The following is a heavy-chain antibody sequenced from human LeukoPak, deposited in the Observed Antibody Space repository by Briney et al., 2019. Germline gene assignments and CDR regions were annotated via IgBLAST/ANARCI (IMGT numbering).Heavy chain of an antibody. CDR2: ISGSTSYT. V-gene: IGHV3-11*03. CDR1: GFSFSDYY. J-gene: IGHJ5*02. CDR3: ARTLVAAPGSKGGP. Sequence: GGSLILSCAASGFSFSDYYMSWIRQAPGKGLEWVSYISGSTSYTDYADSVKGRFTISRDNAKNSLYLQMNSLRAEDTAVYYCARTLVAAPGSKGGPWGQGTLVTVSS. D-gene: IGHD6-13*01.